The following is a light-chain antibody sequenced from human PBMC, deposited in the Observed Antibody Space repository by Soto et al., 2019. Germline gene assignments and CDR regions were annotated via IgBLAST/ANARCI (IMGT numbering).Light chain of an antibody. CDR3: QTWGTGLRV. CDR1: SGHSSNA. V-gene: IGLV4-69*01. CDR2: VNSDGSH. J-gene: IGLJ1*01. Sequence: VLTQSPSASASLGASVKLTCTLSSGHSSNAIAWHQQQPEKGPRYLMKVNSDGSHSKGDGIPDRFSGSSSGAERYLTISSLQSEDEADYYCQTWGTGLRVFGSGTKVTVL.